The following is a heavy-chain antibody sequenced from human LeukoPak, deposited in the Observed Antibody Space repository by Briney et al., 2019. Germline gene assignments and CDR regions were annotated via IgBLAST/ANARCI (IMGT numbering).Heavy chain of an antibody. Sequence: VASVKVSCKASGYTFTGYYMHWVRQAPGQGLEWMGWINPNSGGTNYAQKFQGRVTMTRDTSISTAYMELSRLRSDDTAVYYCARGRVTMVRGVIGNWFDPWGQGTLVTVSS. CDR1: GYTFTGYY. V-gene: IGHV1-2*02. CDR2: INPNSGGT. D-gene: IGHD3-10*01. J-gene: IGHJ5*02. CDR3: ARGRVTMVRGVIGNWFDP.